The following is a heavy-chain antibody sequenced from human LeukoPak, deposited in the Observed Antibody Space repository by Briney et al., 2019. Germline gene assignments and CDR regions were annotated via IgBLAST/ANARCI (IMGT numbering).Heavy chain of an antibody. J-gene: IGHJ1*01. D-gene: IGHD1-26*01. Sequence: SETLSLTCTVSGGSISSSSYYWGWIRQPPGKGLEWIGSIYYSGSTYYNPSLKSRVTISVDTSKNQFSLKLSSVTAADTAVYYCASGSYYSEYFQHWGQGTLVTVSS. CDR3: ASGSYYSEYFQH. V-gene: IGHV4-39*01. CDR1: GGSISSSSYY. CDR2: IYYSGST.